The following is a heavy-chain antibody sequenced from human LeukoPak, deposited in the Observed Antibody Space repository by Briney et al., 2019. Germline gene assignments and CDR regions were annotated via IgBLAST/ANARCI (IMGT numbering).Heavy chain of an antibody. D-gene: IGHD3-10*01. CDR3: ATDFTYYYGSGGYCSFDI. V-gene: IGHV1-24*01. CDR2: FDPEDGET. CDR1: GYTLTELS. J-gene: IGHJ3*02. Sequence: GASVKVSCKVSGYTLTELSMHWVRQAPGKGLEWMGGFDPEDGETIYAQKFQGRVTMTEDTSTDTAYMELSSLRSEDTAVYYCATDFTYYYGSGGYCSFDIWGQGTMVTVSS.